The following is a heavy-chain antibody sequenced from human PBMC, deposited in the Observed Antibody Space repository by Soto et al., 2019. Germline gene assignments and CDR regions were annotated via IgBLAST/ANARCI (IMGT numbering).Heavy chain of an antibody. Sequence: GGSLRLSCAASGFTVSSNYMSWVRQAPGKGLEWVSVIYSGGSTYYADSVKGRFTISRDNSRNTLYLQMNSLRAEDTAVYYCARGGSSWKYFDYWGQGTLVTVSS. CDR3: ARGGSSWKYFDY. V-gene: IGHV3-53*01. CDR2: IYSGGST. CDR1: GFTVSSNY. D-gene: IGHD6-13*01. J-gene: IGHJ4*02.